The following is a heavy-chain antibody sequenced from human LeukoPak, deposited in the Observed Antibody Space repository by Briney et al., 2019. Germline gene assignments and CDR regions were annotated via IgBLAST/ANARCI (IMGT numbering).Heavy chain of an antibody. CDR2: INHSGST. V-gene: IGHV4-34*01. CDR3: ARAFVWPLPEPGYYYYYGMDV. D-gene: IGHD3-16*01. J-gene: IGHJ6*02. Sequence: PSETLSLTCAVYGGSFSGYYWSWIRQPPGKGLEWIGEINHSGSTNYNPSLKSRVTISVDTSKNQFSLKLSSVTAADTAVYYCARAFVWPLPEPGYYYYYGMDVWGQGTTVTVYS. CDR1: GGSFSGYY.